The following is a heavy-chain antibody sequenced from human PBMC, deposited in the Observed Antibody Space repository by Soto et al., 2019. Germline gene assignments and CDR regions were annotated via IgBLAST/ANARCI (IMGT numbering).Heavy chain of an antibody. CDR2: ISYDGTNQ. Sequence: QVQLVESGGGVVQPGRSLRLSCAASGFPFSSYGMHWVRQAPGKGLDWVALISYDGTNQYYAYSVKGRFTVSRDNSKNTLYLHMSSLRAEDTAVYYCAGGQYYFDYCGQGTLVSVSS. V-gene: IGHV3-30*03. CDR3: AGGQYYFDY. CDR1: GFPFSSYG. D-gene: IGHD2-15*01. J-gene: IGHJ4*02.